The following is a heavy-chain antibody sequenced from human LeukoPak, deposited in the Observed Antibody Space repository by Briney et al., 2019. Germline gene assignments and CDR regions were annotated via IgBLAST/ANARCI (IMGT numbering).Heavy chain of an antibody. J-gene: IGHJ6*02. CDR2: IIPILSIA. D-gene: IGHD1-26*01. CDR3: ASTLPGARGGSYFFGYYGMDV. V-gene: IGHV1-69*04. Sequence: SVKVSCKASGGTFSSYAISWVRQAPGQGLEWMGRIIPILSIANYAQKFQGRVTITADKSTSTAYMELSSLRSEDTAVYYCASTLPGARGGSYFFGYYGMDVWGQGTTVTVSS. CDR1: GGTFSSYA.